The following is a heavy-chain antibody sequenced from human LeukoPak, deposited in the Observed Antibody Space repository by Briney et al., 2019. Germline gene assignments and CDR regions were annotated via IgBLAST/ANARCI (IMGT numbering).Heavy chain of an antibody. CDR1: GFTFSSYA. Sequence: GRSLRLSCAASGFTFSSYAMSWGRQAPGKGLEWGSAIRSIGGSTYYADSAKGRITISRDNSKNTLYLQMHRLRAEDTAVYNCAKDLGYCSSTTCYFDYWGQGTLVTVSS. CDR3: AKDLGYCSSTTCYFDY. CDR2: IRSIGGST. J-gene: IGHJ4*02. V-gene: IGHV3-23*01. D-gene: IGHD2-2*01.